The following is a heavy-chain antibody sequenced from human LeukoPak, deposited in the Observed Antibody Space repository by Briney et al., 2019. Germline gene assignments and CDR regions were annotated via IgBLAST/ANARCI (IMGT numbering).Heavy chain of an antibody. CDR2: INHSGST. V-gene: IGHV4-34*01. J-gene: IGHJ3*02. D-gene: IGHD4-17*01. CDR3: ARGLRDDAFGI. CDR1: GGSFSGYY. Sequence: PSETLSLTCAVYGGSFSGYYWSWIRQPPGKGLEWIGEINHSGSTNYNPSLKSRVTISVDTSKNQFSLKLSSVTAADTAVYYCARGLRDDAFGIWGQGTMVTVSS.